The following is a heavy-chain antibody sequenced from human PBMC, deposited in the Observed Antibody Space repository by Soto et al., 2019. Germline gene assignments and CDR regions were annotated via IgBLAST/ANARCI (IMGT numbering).Heavy chain of an antibody. CDR1: GGTFSSYA. D-gene: IGHD3-22*01. CDR2: IIPIFGTA. CDR3: ARGWYDSSGYGPDGFQH. Sequence: QVQLVQSGAEVKKPGSSVKVSCKASGGTFSSYAISWVRQAPGQGLEWMGGIIPIFGTANYAQKFQGRVTITAYESTSTAYMELSSLRSEDTAVYYCARGWYDSSGYGPDGFQHWGQGTLVTVSS. J-gene: IGHJ1*01. V-gene: IGHV1-69*12.